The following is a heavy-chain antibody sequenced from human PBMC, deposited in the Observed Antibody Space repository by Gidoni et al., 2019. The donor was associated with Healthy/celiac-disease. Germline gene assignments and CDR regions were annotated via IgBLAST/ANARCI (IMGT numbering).Heavy chain of an antibody. V-gene: IGHV3-74*01. J-gene: IGHJ4*02. Sequence: SVKGRFTISRDNAKNTLYLQMNSLRAEDTAVYYCARDWVGELRYFDWLPAHPRGYWGQGTLVTVSS. D-gene: IGHD3-9*01. CDR3: ARDWVGELRYFDWLPAHPRGY.